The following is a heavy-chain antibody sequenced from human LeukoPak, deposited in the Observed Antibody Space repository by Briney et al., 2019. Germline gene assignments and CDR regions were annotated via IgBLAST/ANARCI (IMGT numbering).Heavy chain of an antibody. CDR1: GFTFSSYG. CDR2: IWYDGSNK. CDR3: AKDILWFGELFVDY. V-gene: IGHV3-33*06. J-gene: IGHJ4*02. D-gene: IGHD3-10*01. Sequence: GGSLRLSCAASGFTFSSYGMHWVRQAPGKGLEWVALIWYDGSNKYYADSVKGRFTISRDNSKNTLYLQMNSLRAEDTAVYYCAKDILWFGELFVDYWGQGTLVTVSS.